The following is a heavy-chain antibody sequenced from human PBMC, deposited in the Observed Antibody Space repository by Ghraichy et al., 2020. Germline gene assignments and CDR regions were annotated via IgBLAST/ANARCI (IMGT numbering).Heavy chain of an antibody. CDR3: AKDEYSRSWRTEYFQH. J-gene: IGHJ1*01. D-gene: IGHD6-6*01. V-gene: IGHV3-30*02. Sequence: GGSLRLSCAASGFTFSSYGMHWVRQPPGKGLEWVAFIRYDGSHEYYADSVRGRFTISRDNSKNTVFLQMNSPRAEDTAVYYCAKDEYSRSWRTEYFQHWGQGTLVIVSS. CDR2: IRYDGSHE. CDR1: GFTFSSYG.